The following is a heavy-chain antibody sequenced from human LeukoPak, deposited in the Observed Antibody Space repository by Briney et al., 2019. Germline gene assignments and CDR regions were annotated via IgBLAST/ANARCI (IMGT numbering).Heavy chain of an antibody. Sequence: SETLSLTCTVSGGSISSGGYYWSWIRQHPGKGLEWIGYIYYSGSTYYNPSLKSRVTISVDTSKNQFSLKLSSATAADTAVYYCARAGIAAAGYSDYWGQGTLVTVSS. CDR3: ARAGIAAAGYSDY. D-gene: IGHD6-13*01. CDR2: IYYSGST. J-gene: IGHJ4*02. V-gene: IGHV4-31*03. CDR1: GGSISSGGYY.